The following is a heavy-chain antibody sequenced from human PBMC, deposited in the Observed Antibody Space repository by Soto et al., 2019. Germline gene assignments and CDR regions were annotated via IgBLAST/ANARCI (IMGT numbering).Heavy chain of an antibody. CDR2: LYDVDGS. D-gene: IGHD1-1*01. CDR1: GLTISGKKY. Sequence: DVQLVESGGGLIQPGESLRLPCAAFGLTISGKKYVAWVRQAPGKGLEWVSALYDVDGSFYADSVTGRFTTSSDSSKTAVDLQMNDLRPNDTAVYYCATWHEREHAFDVWGQGTTVTISS. J-gene: IGHJ3*01. V-gene: IGHV3-53*01. CDR3: ATWHEREHAFDV.